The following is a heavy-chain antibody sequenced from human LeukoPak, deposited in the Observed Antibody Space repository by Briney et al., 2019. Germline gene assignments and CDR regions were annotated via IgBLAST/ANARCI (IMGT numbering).Heavy chain of an antibody. D-gene: IGHD3-10*01. V-gene: IGHV4-59*01. CDR3: ARVLVRAWGFGELYWFDP. Sequence: PSETLSLTCTVSGGSISSYYWSWIRQPPGKGLEWIGYIYYSGSTNYNPSLKSRVTISVDTSKNQFSLKLSSVTAADTAVYYCARVLVRAWGFGELYWFDPWGQGTLVTVSS. J-gene: IGHJ5*02. CDR2: IYYSGST. CDR1: GGSISSYY.